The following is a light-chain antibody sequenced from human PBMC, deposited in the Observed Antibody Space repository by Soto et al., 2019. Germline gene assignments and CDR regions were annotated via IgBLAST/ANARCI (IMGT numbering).Light chain of an antibody. J-gene: IGLJ1*01. Sequence: QSALTQPRSVSGSPGQSVTISCSGTSSDVGSYDRVSWYQQPPGTAPKLLMYEVSNRPSGVPHRFSGSKSGNTAPLTISGLQAEDEADYYCSSYTSSSLYVFGTGTKLTVL. CDR1: SSDVGSYDR. V-gene: IGLV2-18*02. CDR2: EVS. CDR3: SSYTSSSLYV.